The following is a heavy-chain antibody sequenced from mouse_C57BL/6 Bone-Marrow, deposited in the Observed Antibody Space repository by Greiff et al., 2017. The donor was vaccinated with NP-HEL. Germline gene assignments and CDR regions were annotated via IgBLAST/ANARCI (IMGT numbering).Heavy chain of an antibody. J-gene: IGHJ1*03. CDR3: ARRWYFDV. Sequence: QVQLQQSGTELVKPGASVKLSCTASGFTFTSSCMHWVKQRPGQGLEWIGNINPSNGGTNYNAKFKSKATLTVDKSSSTAYMPLNSLTSEGAAVYNCARRWYFDVWGTGTTVTVSS. CDR1: GFTFTSSC. CDR2: INPSNGGT. V-gene: IGHV1-53*01.